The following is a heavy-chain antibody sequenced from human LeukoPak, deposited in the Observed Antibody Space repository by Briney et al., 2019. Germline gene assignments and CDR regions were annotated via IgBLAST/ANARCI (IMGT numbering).Heavy chain of an antibody. Sequence: GGSLRLSFLASGLIHHRNYMIWVRQAPAKGLECVSFIYSGGTTWYADSVKGRFTISRDTNTLYLQMNSLRAEDTAVYYCARKSDSLLVREGDWWGQGTLVTVSS. D-gene: IGHD3-10*01. J-gene: IGHJ4*02. CDR2: IYSGGTT. CDR3: ARKSDSLLVREGDW. V-gene: IGHV3-66*01. CDR1: GLIHHRNY.